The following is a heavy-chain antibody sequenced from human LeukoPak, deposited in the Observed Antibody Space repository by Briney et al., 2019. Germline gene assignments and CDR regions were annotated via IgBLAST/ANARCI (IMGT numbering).Heavy chain of an antibody. CDR2: INSDGSST. CDR3: ARDRGYCSSTSCYSDSSAFDI. Sequence: PGGSLRLSCAASGFTFSSYWMHWVRQVPGKGLVWVSRINSDGSSTSYADSVKGRFTISRDNAKKSLYLQMNSLSAEDTAVYYCARDRGYCSSTSCYSDSSAFDIWGQGTMVTVSS. D-gene: IGHD2-2*01. CDR1: GFTFSSYW. V-gene: IGHV3-74*01. J-gene: IGHJ3*02.